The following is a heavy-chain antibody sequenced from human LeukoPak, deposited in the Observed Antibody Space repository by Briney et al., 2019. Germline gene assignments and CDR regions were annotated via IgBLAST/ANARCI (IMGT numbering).Heavy chain of an antibody. J-gene: IGHJ5*02. CDR2: ISGSGGST. CDR1: GFTFSSYA. V-gene: IGHV3-23*01. D-gene: IGHD6-13*01. CDR3: ARDRNWYSSSWYVTWFDP. Sequence: GGSLRLSCAASGFTFSSYAMSWVRQAPGKGLEWVSAISGSGGSTYYADSVKGRFTISRDNAKNSLYLQMNSLRAEDTAVYYCARDRNWYSSSWYVTWFDPWGQGTLVTVSS.